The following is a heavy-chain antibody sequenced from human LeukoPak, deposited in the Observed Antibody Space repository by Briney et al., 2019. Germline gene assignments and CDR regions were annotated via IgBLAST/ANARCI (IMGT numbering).Heavy chain of an antibody. Sequence: PGGSLRLSCVASGFTFSTYGMHWVRQAPGKGLEWVAVIWYDGSNKYYADYVKGRFTISRDNSKNTLYLQMNSLRAEDTAVYYCAKDSLGYCSSTSCYSYNWFDSWGQGILVTVSS. CDR1: GFTFSTYG. CDR2: IWYDGSNK. V-gene: IGHV3-33*06. CDR3: AKDSLGYCSSTSCYSYNWFDS. J-gene: IGHJ5*01. D-gene: IGHD2-2*01.